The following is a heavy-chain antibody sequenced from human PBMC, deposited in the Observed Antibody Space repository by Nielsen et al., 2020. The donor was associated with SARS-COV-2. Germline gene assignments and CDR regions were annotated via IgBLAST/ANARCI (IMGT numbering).Heavy chain of an antibody. D-gene: IGHD6-19*01. V-gene: IGHV3-11*01. CDR3: ARGWLAAPYYYGMDL. Sequence: GESLKISCAASGFIFSDYYMGWIRQAPGKGLEWVSYISSSGTTIYYADSVKGRFTISRDNAKSSLYLQMSSLRAEDTAFYYCARGWLAAPYYYGMDLWGQGNTVTVSS. J-gene: IGHJ6*02. CDR2: ISSSGTTI. CDR1: GFIFSDYY.